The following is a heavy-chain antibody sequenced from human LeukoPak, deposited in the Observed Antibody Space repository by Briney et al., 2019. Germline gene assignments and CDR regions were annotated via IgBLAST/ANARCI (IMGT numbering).Heavy chain of an antibody. CDR3: AKGLGLAVAGGMDV. J-gene: IGHJ6*02. V-gene: IGHV3-23*01. D-gene: IGHD6-19*01. Sequence: GGSLRLSCAASGFAFSGYAMSWVRQAPGKGLEWVSAIGGSGGGSYYAASAKGRFTISRDNSKNMVHLQMNSLRVEDTAVYYCAKGLGLAVAGGMDVWGQGTTVIVSS. CDR1: GFAFSGYA. CDR2: IGGSGGGS.